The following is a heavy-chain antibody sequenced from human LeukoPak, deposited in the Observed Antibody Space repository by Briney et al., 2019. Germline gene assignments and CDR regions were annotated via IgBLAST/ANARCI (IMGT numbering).Heavy chain of an antibody. CDR1: GFTLSSYV. V-gene: IGHV3-23*01. CDR3: AKSSTPGNLDMVFDY. J-gene: IGHJ4*02. CDR2: ITGSGDIT. D-gene: IGHD2-15*01. Sequence: GGSLRLSCAASGFTLSSYVMTWVRQAPGKGLESVSLITGSGDITSYADSLKARFTISRDNSMNTLYLQMNSLRAEDTAVYYCAKSSTPGNLDMVFDYWGQGTLVTVSS.